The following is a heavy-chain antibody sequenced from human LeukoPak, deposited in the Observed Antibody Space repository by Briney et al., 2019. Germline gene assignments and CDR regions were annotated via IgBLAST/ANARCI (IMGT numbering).Heavy chain of an antibody. D-gene: IGHD4-17*01. J-gene: IGHJ2*01. CDR3: ARDTAPNYGDYFSLGSYWYFDL. CDR1: GGSISSYY. CDR2: IYYSGST. Sequence: SETLSLTCTVSGGSISSYYWSWIRQPPGKGLEWIGYIYYSGSTNYNPSLKSRVTISVDTSKNQFSLKLSSVTAADTAVYYCARDTAPNYGDYFSLGSYWYFDLWGRGTLVTVSS. V-gene: IGHV4-59*01.